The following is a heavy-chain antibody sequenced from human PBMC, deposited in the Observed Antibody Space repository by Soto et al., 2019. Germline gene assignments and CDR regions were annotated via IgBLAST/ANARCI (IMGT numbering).Heavy chain of an antibody. CDR1: GFSLTTSGVG. CDR2: IYWDDDK. V-gene: IGHV2-5*02. J-gene: IGHJ4*02. CDR3: AHRVLRSVFGLVTTTAIYFDF. Sequence: QINLNESGPTVVRPTETLTLTCRFSGFSLTTSGVGVGWIRQSPGKAPEWLALIYWDDDKRYSASLKSRLTITKDTYKNQVVLTVSDLDPTDTATYYCAHRVLRSVFGLVTTTAIYFDFWGQGTPVAVSS. D-gene: IGHD3-3*01.